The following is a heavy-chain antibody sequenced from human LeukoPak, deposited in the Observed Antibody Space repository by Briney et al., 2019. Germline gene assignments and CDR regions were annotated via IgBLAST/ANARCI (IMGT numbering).Heavy chain of an antibody. CDR3: ARGFPYCSSTSCYPPDY. J-gene: IGHJ4*02. CDR1: GFTFSLYA. V-gene: IGHV3-30-3*01. Sequence: GGSLRLSCSASGFTFSLYAMHWVRQAPGKGLEWVAVISYDGSNKYYADSVKGRFTISRDNSKNTLYLQMNSLRAEDTAVYYCARGFPYCSSTSCYPPDYWGQGTLVTVSS. CDR2: ISYDGSNK. D-gene: IGHD2-2*01.